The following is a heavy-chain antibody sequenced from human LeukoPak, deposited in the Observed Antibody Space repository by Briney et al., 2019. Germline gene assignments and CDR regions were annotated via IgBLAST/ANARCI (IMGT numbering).Heavy chain of an antibody. D-gene: IGHD3-3*01. CDR2: MNPNSGNT. CDR1: GYTFTSYD. J-gene: IGHJ6*03. Sequence: ASVKVSCKASGYTFTSYDINWVRQATGQGLEWMGWMNPNSGNTGYAQKFQGRVTMTRNTSISTAYMELSSLRSEDTAVYYCARKGAFWSGYHYYMDVWGKGTTVTVSS. V-gene: IGHV1-8*01. CDR3: ARKGAFWSGYHYYMDV.